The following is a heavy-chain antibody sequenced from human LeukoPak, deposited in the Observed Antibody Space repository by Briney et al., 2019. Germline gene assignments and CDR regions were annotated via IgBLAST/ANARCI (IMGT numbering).Heavy chain of an antibody. CDR2: FDPEDGET. J-gene: IGHJ4*02. D-gene: IGHD3-3*01. CDR1: GYTLTELS. V-gene: IGHV1-24*01. Sequence: GASVKVSCKVSGYTLTELSMHWVRQAPGKGLEWMGGFDPEDGETIYAQKFQGRVTMTEDTSTDTAYMELSSLRSEDTAVYYCATDEWNRESFDYWGQGTLVTVSS. CDR3: ATDEWNRESFDY.